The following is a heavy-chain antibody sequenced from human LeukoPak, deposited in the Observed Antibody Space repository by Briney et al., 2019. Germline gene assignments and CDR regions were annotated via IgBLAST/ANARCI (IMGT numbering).Heavy chain of an antibody. Sequence: GASVKVSCKASGGTFSSYAISWVRQAPGQGLEWMGIINPSGGSTSYAQKFQGRVTMTRDTSTSTVYMELSSLRSEDTAVYYCATLSGDDAFDIWGQGTMVTVSS. J-gene: IGHJ3*02. CDR2: INPSGGST. D-gene: IGHD3-10*01. CDR1: GGTFSSYA. V-gene: IGHV1-46*01. CDR3: ATLSGDDAFDI.